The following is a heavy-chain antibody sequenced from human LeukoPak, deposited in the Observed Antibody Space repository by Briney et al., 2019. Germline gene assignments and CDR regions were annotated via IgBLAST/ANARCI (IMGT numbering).Heavy chain of an antibody. CDR3: ATMTTVTTGRGFDA. CDR2: ISPYNGNT. CDR1: GYTFTSHD. V-gene: IGHV1-18*01. Sequence: ASVKVSCKASGYTFTSHDMSWVRQAPGQGLEWMGWISPYNGNTNYAQKPQGRVTVTTDSSTKTAYMELRSLTSDDTAVYYCATMTTVTTGRGFDAWGQGTMVTVSS. D-gene: IGHD4-17*01. J-gene: IGHJ3*01.